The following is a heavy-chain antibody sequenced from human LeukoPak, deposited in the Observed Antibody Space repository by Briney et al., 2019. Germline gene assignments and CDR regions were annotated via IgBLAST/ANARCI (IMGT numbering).Heavy chain of an antibody. CDR1: GFTFSSYW. J-gene: IGHJ6*03. CDR2: IKQDGSEK. CDR3: ARGGVLMVYAILGRYYMDV. D-gene: IGHD2-8*01. Sequence: GGSLRLSCAASGFTFSSYWMSWVRQAPGKGLEWVANIKQDGSEKYYVDSVKGRFTISRDNAKNSLYLQMNSLRAEDTAVYYCARGGVLMVYAILGRYYMDVWGKGTTVTVSS. V-gene: IGHV3-7*01.